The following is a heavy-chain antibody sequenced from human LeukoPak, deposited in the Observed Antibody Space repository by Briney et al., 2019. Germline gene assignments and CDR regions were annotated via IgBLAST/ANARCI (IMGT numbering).Heavy chain of an antibody. CDR2: ISTSGTVI. V-gene: IGHV3-48*03. D-gene: IGHD3-3*01. CDR3: ARELTRSGPNWFDP. CDR1: TFTFSSYE. Sequence: GGALRLSCKTSTFTFSSYEMNWVRQAPGKGVGWVSYISTSGTVIYYADSVRGRFTISRDNAKNSLYLQMNSLRAEDTAIYYCARELTRSGPNWFDPWGQGTLVIVSS. J-gene: IGHJ5*02.